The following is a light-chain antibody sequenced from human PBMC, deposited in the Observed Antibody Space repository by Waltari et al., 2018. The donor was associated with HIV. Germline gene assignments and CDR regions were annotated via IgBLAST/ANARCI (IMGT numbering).Light chain of an antibody. CDR3: QAWDSNTGGYVL. J-gene: IGLJ2*01. V-gene: IGLV3-1*01. CDR1: KLGDPY. Sequence: SYELTQAPSVSVSPGQTASIICSGDKLGDPYASWYHQRPGQSPVLVIYQDNKRPSGIPERFSGSNSGNTVTLTISGTQAIDEGDYYCQAWDSNTGGYVLFGGGTKLTVL. CDR2: QDN.